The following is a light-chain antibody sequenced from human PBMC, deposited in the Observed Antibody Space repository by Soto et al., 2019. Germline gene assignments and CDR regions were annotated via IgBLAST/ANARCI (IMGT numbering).Light chain of an antibody. J-gene: IGKJ5*01. CDR2: DAS. CDR1: QDISTY. V-gene: IGKV1-33*01. Sequence: DIQMTQSPSSLSSSVGDRVTITCQASQDISTYLNWYEQKPGKAPKLLIYDASNLETGVPSRFSGSGSGTEFTFTISSLQPEDSAVYYCQQRNIWPPVTFGQGTRLEIK. CDR3: QQRNIWPPVT.